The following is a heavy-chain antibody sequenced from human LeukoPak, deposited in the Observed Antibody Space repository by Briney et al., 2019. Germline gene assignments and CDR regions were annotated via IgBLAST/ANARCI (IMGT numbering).Heavy chain of an antibody. J-gene: IGHJ4*02. CDR1: GFTFSSYG. D-gene: IGHD2-2*01. V-gene: IGHV3-NL1*01. Sequence: PGGSLRLSCAASGFTFSSYGMHWVRQAPGKGLEWVSVISGSGNSTYYTDSVKGRFTISRDNSKNTLYLQMNSLRAEDTAVYYCAKDLDIVVVPAAISHDYWGQGTLVTVSS. CDR2: ISGSGNST. CDR3: AKDLDIVVVPAAISHDY.